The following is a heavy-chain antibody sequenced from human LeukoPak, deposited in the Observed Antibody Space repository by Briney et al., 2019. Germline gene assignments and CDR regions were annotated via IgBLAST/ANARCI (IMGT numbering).Heavy chain of an antibody. J-gene: IGHJ6*03. Sequence: PSETLSLTCTVSGGSISSSSYYWGWIRQPPGKGLEWIGSIYYSGSTYYNPSLKSRVTISVDTSKNQFSLKLSSVTAADTVVYYCARLGCSSTSCYSLGYYYMDVWGKGTTVTVSS. CDR2: IYYSGST. CDR1: GGSISSSSYY. CDR3: ARLGCSSTSCYSLGYYYMDV. V-gene: IGHV4-39*01. D-gene: IGHD2-2*01.